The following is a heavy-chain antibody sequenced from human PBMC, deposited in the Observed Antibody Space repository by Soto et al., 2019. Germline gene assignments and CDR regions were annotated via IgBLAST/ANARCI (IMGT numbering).Heavy chain of an antibody. CDR1: GGSISSYY. D-gene: IGHD3-10*01. J-gene: IGHJ3*02. CDR2: IYYSGST. CDR3: AIGAGDAFDI. V-gene: IGHV4-59*01. Sequence: SQTLSLTCTVSGGSISSYYWSWIRQPPGKGLEWIGYIYYSGSTNYNPSLKSRVTISVDTSKNQFSLKLSSVTAADTAVYYCAIGAGDAFDIWGQGTMVTVSS.